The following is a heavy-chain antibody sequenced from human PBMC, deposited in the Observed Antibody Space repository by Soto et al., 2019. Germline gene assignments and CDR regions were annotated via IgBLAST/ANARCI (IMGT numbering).Heavy chain of an antibody. V-gene: IGHV4-34*01. CDR2: INHSGSA. J-gene: IGHJ4*02. CDR1: GASFSAYI. CDR3: ARGLITGSHYSGGWYYFDS. D-gene: IGHD6-19*01. Sequence: QVQLQQSGAGLLKPSETLSLTCAVYGASFSAYIWTWIRQTPGKGLQWIGQINHSGSASYNPSLKSRVTISVHTSNSQFSLELSSVTAADTAVYYCARGLITGSHYSGGWYYFDSWGQGTQVTVSS.